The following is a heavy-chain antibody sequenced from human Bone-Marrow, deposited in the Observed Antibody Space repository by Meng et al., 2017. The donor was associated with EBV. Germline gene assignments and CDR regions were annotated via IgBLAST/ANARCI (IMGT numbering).Heavy chain of an antibody. Sequence: QVRLQRGGAGLLQPSESLSSTCAVYGGSFSCYYWSWIRQPPGKGLEWIGEINHSGSTNYNPSLKSRVTISVDTSKNQFSLKLSAVTAADTAVYYCARNSGEYTRWGQGTLVTVSS. CDR1: GGSFSCYY. D-gene: IGHD6-6*01. J-gene: IGHJ4*02. V-gene: IGHV4-34*01. CDR3: ARNSGEYTR. CDR2: INHSGST.